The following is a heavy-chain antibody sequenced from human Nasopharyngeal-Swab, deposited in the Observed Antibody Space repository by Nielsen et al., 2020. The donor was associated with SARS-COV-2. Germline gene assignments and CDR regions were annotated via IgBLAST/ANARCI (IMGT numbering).Heavy chain of an antibody. CDR3: ARVGSYSYAYEDY. J-gene: IGHJ4*02. Sequence: ASVKVSCKASGYTFTDYYIHWVRQAPGQGLEWMGWINPNNGRTDYEPRFQDRFTMTRDTSINTAHMDLTRLKSDDTAVYYCARVGSYSYAYEDYWGQGTLVTVS. CDR2: INPNNGRT. CDR1: GYTFTDYY. D-gene: IGHD3-16*01. V-gene: IGHV1-2*02.